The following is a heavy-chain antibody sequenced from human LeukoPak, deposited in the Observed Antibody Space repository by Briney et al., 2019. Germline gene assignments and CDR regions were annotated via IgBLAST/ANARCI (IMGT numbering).Heavy chain of an antibody. D-gene: IGHD3-16*02. CDR3: ARRAYDYVWGSYRYARPFDY. V-gene: IGHV1-46*01. J-gene: IGHJ4*02. CDR1: GYTFTSYY. CDR2: INPSGGST. Sequence: ASVKVSCKASGYTFTSYYMHWVRQAPGRGLEWMGIINPSGGSTSYAQKFQGRVTMTRDMSTSTVYMELSSLRSEDTAVYYCARRAYDYVWGSYRYARPFDYWDQGTLVTVSS.